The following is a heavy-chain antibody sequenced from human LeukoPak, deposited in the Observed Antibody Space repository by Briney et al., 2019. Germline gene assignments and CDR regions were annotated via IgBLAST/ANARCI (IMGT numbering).Heavy chain of an antibody. CDR1: GGSISSSSYY. CDR2: INHSGST. V-gene: IGHV4-39*07. J-gene: IGHJ6*03. D-gene: IGHD4-23*01. Sequence: PSETLSLTCTVSGGSISSSSYYWGWIRQPPGKGLEWIGEINHSGSTNYNPSLKSRVTISVDTSKNQFSLKLSSVTAADTAVYYCARGQGGPYGGYYYYYMDVWGKGTTVTVSS. CDR3: ARGQGGPYGGYYYYYMDV.